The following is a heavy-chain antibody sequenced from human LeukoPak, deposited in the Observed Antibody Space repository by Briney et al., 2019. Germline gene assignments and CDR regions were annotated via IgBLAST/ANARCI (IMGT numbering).Heavy chain of an antibody. CDR3: ARYFSSGWFDY. D-gene: IGHD6-19*01. J-gene: IGHJ4*02. V-gene: IGHV1-18*01. CDR2: VSAYNGNT. CDR1: GYTFTIYA. Sequence: ASVKVSCKDSGYTFTIYAISWVRQAPGRGREWMGWVSAYNGNTNYAQKLQGRVTMTTDTSTSTAYMELRSLRSDDTAVYYCARYFSSGWFDYWGQGTLVTVSS.